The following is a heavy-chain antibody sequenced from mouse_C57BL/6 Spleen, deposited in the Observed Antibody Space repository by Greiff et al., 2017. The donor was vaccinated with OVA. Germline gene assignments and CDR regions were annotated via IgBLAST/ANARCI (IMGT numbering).Heavy chain of an antibody. CDR2: IYPGNGDT. J-gene: IGHJ1*03. CDR1: GYTFTSYN. V-gene: IGHV1-12*01. CDR3: ARGSYGSSPWYLDV. Sequence: QVQLQQSGAELVRPGSSVKMSCKASGYTFTSYNMHWVKQTPRQGLEWIGAIYPGNGDTSYNQKFKGKATLTVDKSSSTAYMQLSSLTSEDSAVYFCARGSYGSSPWYLDVWGTGTTVTVSS. D-gene: IGHD1-1*01.